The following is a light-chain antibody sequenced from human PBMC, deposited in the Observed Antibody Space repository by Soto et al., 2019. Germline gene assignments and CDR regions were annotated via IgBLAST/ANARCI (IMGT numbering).Light chain of an antibody. CDR2: EGS. V-gene: IGLV2-23*01. CDR1: SSDVGSYNS. Sequence: QSALTQPASVSGSPGQSIAISCTGTSSDVGSYNSVSWYQQHPGKAPKLMIYEGSKRPSGVSDRFSGSKSSNTASLTISGLQAEDEDDYYCCSYAGNPYVFGTGTKVTVL. CDR3: CSYAGNPYV. J-gene: IGLJ1*01.